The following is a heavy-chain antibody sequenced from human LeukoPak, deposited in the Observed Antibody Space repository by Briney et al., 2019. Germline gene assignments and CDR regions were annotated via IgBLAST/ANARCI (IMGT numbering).Heavy chain of an antibody. V-gene: IGHV3-23*01. J-gene: IGHJ4*02. CDR3: AKDLGSILGGYFDY. D-gene: IGHD5-24*01. CDR1: GFTFSSYA. CDR2: ISGSGGST. Sequence: GGSLRLSCAASGFTFSSYAMSWVRQAPGKGLEWVSAISGSGGSTYYADSAKGRFTISRDNSKNTLYLQMNSLRAEDTAVYYCAKDLGSILGGYFDYWGQGTLVTVSS.